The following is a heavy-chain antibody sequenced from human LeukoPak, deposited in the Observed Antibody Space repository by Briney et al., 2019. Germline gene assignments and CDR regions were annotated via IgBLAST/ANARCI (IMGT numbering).Heavy chain of an antibody. CDR2: ISYDGSNK. V-gene: IGHV3-30-3*01. J-gene: IGHJ3*02. CDR3: ARHQWVPAFDI. Sequence: GGSLRLSCAASGFTFSSYAMHWVRQAPGKGLEWVAVISYDGSNKYYADSVKGRFTISRDNSKNTLYLQMNSLRAEDTAVYYCARHQWVPAFDIWGQGTMVTVSS. CDR1: GFTFSSYA. D-gene: IGHD1-26*01.